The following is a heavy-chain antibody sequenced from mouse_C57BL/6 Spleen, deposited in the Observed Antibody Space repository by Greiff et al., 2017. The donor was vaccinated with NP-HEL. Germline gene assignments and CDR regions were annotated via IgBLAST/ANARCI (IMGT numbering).Heavy chain of an antibody. V-gene: IGHV14-4*01. CDR2: IDPENGDT. D-gene: IGHD1-1*01. Sequence: VQLKQSGAELVRPGASVKLSCTASGFNIKDDYMHWVKQWPEQGLEWIGWIDPENGDTEYASKFQGKATITADTSSNTAYLQLSSLTSEDTAVYDCTTRFTTVVDWYFDVWGTGTTVTVSS. J-gene: IGHJ1*03. CDR3: TTRFTTVVDWYFDV. CDR1: GFNIKDDY.